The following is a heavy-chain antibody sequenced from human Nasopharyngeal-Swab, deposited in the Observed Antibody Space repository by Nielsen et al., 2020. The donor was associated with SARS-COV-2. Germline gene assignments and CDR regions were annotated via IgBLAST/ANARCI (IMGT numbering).Heavy chain of an antibody. Sequence: SETLSLTCVVYGGSFNGFSWNWIRQPPGKGLEWIGEINHSGSTNYNPSLKSRVTISVDTSKNQFSLNLSSVTAADTAVYYCARVIVGADYFDYWGQGTLVTVSS. CDR1: GGSFNGFS. D-gene: IGHD1-26*01. CDR3: ARVIVGADYFDY. J-gene: IGHJ4*02. CDR2: INHSGST. V-gene: IGHV4-34*01.